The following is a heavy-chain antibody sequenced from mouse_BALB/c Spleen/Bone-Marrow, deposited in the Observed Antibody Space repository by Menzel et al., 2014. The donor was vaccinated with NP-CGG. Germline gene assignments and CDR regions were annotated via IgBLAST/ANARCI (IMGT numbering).Heavy chain of an antibody. V-gene: IGHV1-63*02. CDR1: GYTFTNYW. J-gene: IGHJ4*01. CDR2: IYPGGGYT. D-gene: IGHD6-5*01. CDR3: ASMRSYAMDY. Sequence: QVQLKQSGAELVRPGTSVKISCKASGYTFTNYWLGRVKQRPGHGLEWIGDIYPGGGYTNYNEKFKGKATPTADTSSSTAYMQLSSLTSEDSAVYFCASMRSYAMDYWGQGTSVTVSS.